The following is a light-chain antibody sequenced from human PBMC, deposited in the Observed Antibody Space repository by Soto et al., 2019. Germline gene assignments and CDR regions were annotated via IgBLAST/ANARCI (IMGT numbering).Light chain of an antibody. CDR3: QQYDNWPPFT. Sequence: EIVMTQSPVTLSVSPGERATLSCRASQSVGSHLAWYQQRPGQAPRLLIYGASYRATGIPPRFSGSGSGTDFTLTISSLQSEDFAVYYCQQYDNWPPFTFGPGTKLDIK. V-gene: IGKV3-15*01. J-gene: IGKJ3*01. CDR2: GAS. CDR1: QSVGSH.